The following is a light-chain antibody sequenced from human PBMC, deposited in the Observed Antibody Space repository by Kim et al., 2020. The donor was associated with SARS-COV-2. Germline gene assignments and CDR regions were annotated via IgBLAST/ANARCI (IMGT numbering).Light chain of an antibody. CDR3: QQSYSTPSIT. J-gene: IGKJ5*01. V-gene: IGKV1-39*01. CDR1: QSISSS. Sequence: SVGDRVTITCRASQSISSSLNWYQQKPGNAPKLLIYAASSLQSGVPFRFSGSGSGTDFTLTISSLQPEDFATYYCQQSYSTPSITFGQGTRLEIK. CDR2: AAS.